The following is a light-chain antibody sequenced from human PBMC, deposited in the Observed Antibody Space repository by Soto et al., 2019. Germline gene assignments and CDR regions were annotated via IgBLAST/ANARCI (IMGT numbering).Light chain of an antibody. Sequence: QSVLTQPRSVSGSPGQSVTMSCTGTSSDVGGYNHVSWYQQHPGKAPKLMMYDVSKRPSGVPDRFSGSKSGNTASLTISGLQAEDEADYYCCSYAGSYTYVVFGGGTQLTVL. J-gene: IGLJ2*01. CDR3: CSYAGSYTYVV. CDR1: SSDVGGYNH. V-gene: IGLV2-11*01. CDR2: DVS.